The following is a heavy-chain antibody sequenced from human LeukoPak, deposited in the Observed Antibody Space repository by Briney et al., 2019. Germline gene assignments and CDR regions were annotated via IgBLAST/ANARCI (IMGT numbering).Heavy chain of an antibody. CDR2: INAGIGNT. V-gene: IGHV1-3*01. CDR1: GYTFTSYA. CDR3: ARTQGVYYGGNSGAFDI. D-gene: IGHD4-23*01. J-gene: IGHJ3*02. Sequence: ASVKVSCKASGYTFTSYAMHWVRQAPGQRLEWMGWINAGIGNTKYSQRFQGRVAITRGTSASTAYMALSSLRSEDTAVYYCARTQGVYYGGNSGAFDIWGQGTMVTVSS.